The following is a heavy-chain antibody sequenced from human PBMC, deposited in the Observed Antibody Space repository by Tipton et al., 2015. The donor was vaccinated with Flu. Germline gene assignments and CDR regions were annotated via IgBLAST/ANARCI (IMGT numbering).Heavy chain of an antibody. CDR2: INHSGST. J-gene: IGHJ5*02. CDR1: GGSFSGYY. V-gene: IGHV4-34*01. CDR3: ARESSSWYRFSGWFDP. D-gene: IGHD6-13*01. Sequence: TLSLTCAVYGGSFSGYYWSWIRQPPGKGLEWIGEINHSGSTNYNPSLKSRVTISVDTSKNQFSLKLSSVTAADTAVYYCARESSSWYRFSGWFDPWGQGTLVTVSS.